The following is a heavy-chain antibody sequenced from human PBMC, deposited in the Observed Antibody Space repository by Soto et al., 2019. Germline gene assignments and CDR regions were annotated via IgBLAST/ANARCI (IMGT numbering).Heavy chain of an antibody. CDR2: ISAYNGNT. J-gene: IGHJ6*02. Sequence: ASVKVSCKASGYTFTSYAMHWVRQAPGQGLEWMGWISAYNGNTNYAQKLQGRVTMTTDTSTSTAYMELRSLRSDDTAVYYCGRDSGYGDYEAFVDVWGQGTTVTVSS. CDR1: GYTFTSYA. V-gene: IGHV1-18*01. D-gene: IGHD4-17*01. CDR3: GRDSGYGDYEAFVDV.